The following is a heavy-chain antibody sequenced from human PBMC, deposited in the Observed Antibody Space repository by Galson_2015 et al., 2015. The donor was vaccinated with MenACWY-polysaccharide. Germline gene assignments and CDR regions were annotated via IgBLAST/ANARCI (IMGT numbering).Heavy chain of an antibody. D-gene: IGHD3-16*01. CDR1: GFTFSNYW. J-gene: IGHJ4*02. V-gene: IGHV3-7*01. CDR2: IKPDGSDK. CDR3: ARLFGGVTAHDY. Sequence: SLRLSCAASGFTFSNYWMSWVRQAPGKGLEWVASIKPDGSDKYYVASVKGRFIISRDNAQNSLFLQMSNLRAEDTAVYYCARLFGGVTAHDYWSQGTLPTVPS.